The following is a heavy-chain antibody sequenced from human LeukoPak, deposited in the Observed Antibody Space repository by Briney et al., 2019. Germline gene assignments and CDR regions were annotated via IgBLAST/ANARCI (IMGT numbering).Heavy chain of an antibody. CDR2: ISSSGSTI. CDR1: GFTFSDYY. V-gene: IGHV3-11*01. Sequence: PGGSLRLSCAASGFTFSDYYMSWIRQAPGKGLEWVSYISSSGSTIYYADSVKGRFTISRDNAKNSLYLQMNCLRAEDTAVYYCARDRPSSGWFPFDYWAREPWSPSPQ. D-gene: IGHD6-19*01. J-gene: IGHJ4*02. CDR3: ARDRPSSGWFPFDY.